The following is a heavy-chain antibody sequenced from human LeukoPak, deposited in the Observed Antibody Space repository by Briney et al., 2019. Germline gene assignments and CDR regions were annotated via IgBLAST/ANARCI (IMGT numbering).Heavy chain of an antibody. J-gene: IGHJ4*02. Sequence: GGSLRLSCAASGFTFSSYAMSWVRQAPGTGLEWVSAISGSGGSTYYADSVKGRFTISRDNSKNTLYLQMNSLRAEDTAVYYCAKRYSGSYGFDYWGQGTLVTVSS. CDR1: GFTFSSYA. V-gene: IGHV3-23*01. CDR3: AKRYSGSYGFDY. D-gene: IGHD1-26*01. CDR2: ISGSGGST.